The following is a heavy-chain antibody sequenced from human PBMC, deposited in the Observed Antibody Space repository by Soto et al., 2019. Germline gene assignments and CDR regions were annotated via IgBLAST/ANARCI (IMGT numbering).Heavy chain of an antibody. D-gene: IGHD2-15*01. CDR3: AKGLVVVVAVSQH. V-gene: IGHV3-23*01. CDR2: ISGSGGST. Sequence: VSLRVSCAASGFTFSSYAMSWVRKAPGKGLEWVSAISGSGGSTYYADSVKGRFTISRDNSKNTLYLQMNSLRAEDTAVYYCAKGLVVVVAVSQHWVQRTLVTVSS. CDR1: GFTFSSYA. J-gene: IGHJ1*01.